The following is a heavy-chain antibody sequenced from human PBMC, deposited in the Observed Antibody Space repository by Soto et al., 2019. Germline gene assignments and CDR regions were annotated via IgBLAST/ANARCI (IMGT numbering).Heavy chain of an antibody. V-gene: IGHV4-30-2*01. D-gene: IGHD4-17*01. J-gene: IGHJ4*02. CDR2: IYHSGST. CDR3: ARGPALLKKTTVIPYYFDY. Sequence: SETLSLTCAVSGGSISSGGYSWSWIRQPPGKGLEWIGYIYHSGSTYYNPSLKSRVTISVDRSKNQFSLKLSSVTAADTAVYYCARGPALLKKTTVIPYYFDYWGQGTLVTVSS. CDR1: GGSISSGGYS.